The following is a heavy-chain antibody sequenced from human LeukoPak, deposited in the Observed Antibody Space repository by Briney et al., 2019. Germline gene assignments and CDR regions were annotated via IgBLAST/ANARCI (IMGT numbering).Heavy chain of an antibody. Sequence: SVKVSCKASGYTFTSYYMHWVRQAPGQGLEWMGIINPSGGSTSYAQKFQGRVTMTRDTSTSTVYMELSSLRSEDTAVYYCARERAVVCSSTSCYTDQFDYWGQGTLVTVSS. D-gene: IGHD2-2*02. J-gene: IGHJ4*02. CDR2: INPSGGST. CDR3: ARERAVVCSSTSCYTDQFDY. CDR1: GYTFTSYY. V-gene: IGHV1-46*01.